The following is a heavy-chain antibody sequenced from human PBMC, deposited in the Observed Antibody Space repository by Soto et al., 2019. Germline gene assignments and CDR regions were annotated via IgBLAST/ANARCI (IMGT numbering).Heavy chain of an antibody. CDR3: AREGDGTTGYYQDY. CDR1: GFTFSNYY. J-gene: IGHJ4*01. V-gene: IGHV3-74*01. D-gene: IGHD3-9*01. Sequence: GGSLRLSCAASGFTFSNYYMHWVRQAPGKGLVWVSRVNSDESSTSYADSVKGRFTISRDNAKRTLYLQMNSLRAEDTAVYYCAREGDGTTGYYQDYWGHGTLVTVSS. CDR2: VNSDESST.